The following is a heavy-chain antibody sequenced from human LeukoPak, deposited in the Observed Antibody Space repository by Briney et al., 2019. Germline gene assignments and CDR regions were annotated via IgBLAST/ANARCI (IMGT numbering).Heavy chain of an antibody. Sequence: SVKVSCKASGGTFSSYAISWVRQAPGQGLEWMGRIIPILGIANYAQKFQGRVTITADKSTSTAYMGLSSLRSEDTAVYYCARDEYCSGGSCRDKNWFDPWGQGTLVTVSS. CDR3: ARDEYCSGGSCRDKNWFDP. CDR2: IIPILGIA. V-gene: IGHV1-69*04. J-gene: IGHJ5*02. D-gene: IGHD2-15*01. CDR1: GGTFSSYA.